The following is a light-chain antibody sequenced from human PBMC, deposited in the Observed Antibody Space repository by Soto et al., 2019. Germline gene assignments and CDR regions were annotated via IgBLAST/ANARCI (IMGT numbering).Light chain of an antibody. CDR1: HSVRSS. CDR2: GAS. V-gene: IGKV3-15*01. CDR3: QQYNNWPIT. Sequence: EIVMTQSPSTLSVSQGERATLSCRASHSVRSSLAWYQQKPGQAPRLLIYGASTRATGIPARFSGSGSGTEFTLTISSLQSEDFAVYYCQQYNNWPITFGQGTRLEIK. J-gene: IGKJ5*01.